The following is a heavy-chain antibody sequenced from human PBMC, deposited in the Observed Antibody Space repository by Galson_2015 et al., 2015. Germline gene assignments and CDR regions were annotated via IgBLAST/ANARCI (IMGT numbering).Heavy chain of an antibody. CDR1: GFTFRSHA. Sequence: SLRLSCAASGFTFRSHAMGWVRQAPGKGLEWVSAISGSGSDTYYADSVKGRFTIARDNPKNTLYLQMNSLRAEDTAVYYCAKEGIAAAGNNGMDVWGQGTTVTVS. CDR2: ISGSGSDT. J-gene: IGHJ6*02. CDR3: AKEGIAAAGNNGMDV. V-gene: IGHV3-23*01. D-gene: IGHD6-13*01.